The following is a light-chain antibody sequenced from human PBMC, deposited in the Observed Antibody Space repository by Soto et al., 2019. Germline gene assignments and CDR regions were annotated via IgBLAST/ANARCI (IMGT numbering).Light chain of an antibody. CDR2: SNN. Sequence: QSVLTQSPSASGTPGQTVTSSCSGSSSKIGSNPVNWFQQLPGTAPTVLIFSNNQRPSGIPDRISGSKSGTSGSLAISGLQSEDEADYYCAAWDDNLKSWIFGGGTKLTVL. CDR3: AAWDDNLKSWI. V-gene: IGLV1-44*01. J-gene: IGLJ3*02. CDR1: SSKIGSNP.